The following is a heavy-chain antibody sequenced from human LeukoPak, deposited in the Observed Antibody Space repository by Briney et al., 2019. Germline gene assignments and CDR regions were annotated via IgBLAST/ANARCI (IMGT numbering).Heavy chain of an antibody. V-gene: IGHV4-30-4*01. CDR2: IYYSGST. D-gene: IGHD2-21*02. CDR3: ARVEVVTEDFDY. J-gene: IGHJ4*02. Sequence: SETLSLTCTVSGGSISSGDYYWSWIRQPPGKGLEWIGYIYYSGSTYYNPSLKSRVTISVDTSKNQFSLELSSVTAADTAVYYCARVEVVTEDFDYWGQGTLVTVSS. CDR1: GGSISSGDYY.